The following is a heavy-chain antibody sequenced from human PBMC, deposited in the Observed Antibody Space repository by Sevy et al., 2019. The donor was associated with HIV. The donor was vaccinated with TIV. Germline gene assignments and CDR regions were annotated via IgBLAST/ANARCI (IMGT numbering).Heavy chain of an antibody. CDR3: ARTHGALLRFLEDKWFDP. V-gene: IGHV4-59*01. CDR1: GGSIRTYY. J-gene: IGHJ5*02. Sequence: SETLSLTCTVSGGSIRTYYWSWIRQAPGKGLKWIGDIFDSGSTDYNSSLKSRVTISADTSKNQLSLKLTSVTAADTAIYYCARTHGALLRFLEDKWFDPWGQRSLVTVSS. D-gene: IGHD3-3*01. CDR2: IFDSGST.